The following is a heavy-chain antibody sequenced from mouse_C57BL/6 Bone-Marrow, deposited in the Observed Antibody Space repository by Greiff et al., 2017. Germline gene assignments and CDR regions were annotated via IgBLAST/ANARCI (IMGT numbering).Heavy chain of an antibody. CDR3: ARSYDYDDYTMDY. Sequence: QVQLQQPGAELVKPGASVKLSCKASGYTFTNYWMHWVKQRPGQGLEWIGMMHPNGGSPDYNEKFKSEATLSVDKSSRTAYMELSSLTSEDSAVYYCARSYDYDDYTMDYWGQETSDTASS. CDR1: GYTFTNYW. D-gene: IGHD2-4*01. J-gene: IGHJ4*01. V-gene: IGHV1-64*01. CDR2: MHPNGGSP.